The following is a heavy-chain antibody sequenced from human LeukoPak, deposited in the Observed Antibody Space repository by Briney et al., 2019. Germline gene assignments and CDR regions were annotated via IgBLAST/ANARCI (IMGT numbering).Heavy chain of an antibody. V-gene: IGHV4-59*01. D-gene: IGHD6-13*01. CDR1: GGSISSYY. Sequence: SETLSLTCTVSGGSISSYYWSWIRRPPGKGLEWIGYIYYSGSTNYNPSLKSRVTISVDTSKNQFSLKLSSVTAADTAVYYCASVTLGIAAAGTYYYMDVWGKGTTVTVSS. CDR2: IYYSGST. J-gene: IGHJ6*03. CDR3: ASVTLGIAAAGTYYYMDV.